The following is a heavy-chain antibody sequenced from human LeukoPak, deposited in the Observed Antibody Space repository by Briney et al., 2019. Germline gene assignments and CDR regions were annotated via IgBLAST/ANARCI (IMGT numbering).Heavy chain of an antibody. D-gene: IGHD6-13*01. Sequence: ASVKVSCKASGYTFTSYAMHWVRQAPGQRLEWMGWINAGNGNTKYSQKFQGRVTITRDTSASTAYMELSSLRSEDTAVCYCASMTRGSRYYFDYWGQGTLVTVSS. CDR2: INAGNGNT. CDR1: GYTFTSYA. CDR3: ASMTRGSRYYFDY. V-gene: IGHV1-3*01. J-gene: IGHJ4*02.